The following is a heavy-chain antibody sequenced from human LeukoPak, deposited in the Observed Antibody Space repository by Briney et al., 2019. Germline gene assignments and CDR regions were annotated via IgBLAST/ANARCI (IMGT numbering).Heavy chain of an antibody. D-gene: IGHD3-3*01. CDR1: GYSIGSGYY. Sequence: SETLSLTCAVSGYSIGSGYYWGWIRQPPGKGLEWIGSIYHSGSTYYNPSLKSRVTISVDTSKNQFSLKLSSVTAADTAVYYRARAPLYYDFWSGPPALFDYWGQGTLVTVSS. CDR3: ARAPLYYDFWSGPPALFDY. J-gene: IGHJ4*02. V-gene: IGHV4-38-2*01. CDR2: IYHSGST.